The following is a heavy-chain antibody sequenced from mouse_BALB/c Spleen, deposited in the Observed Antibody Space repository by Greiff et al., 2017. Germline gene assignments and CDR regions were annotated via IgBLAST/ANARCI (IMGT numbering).Heavy chain of an antibody. V-gene: IGHV5-6*01. CDR2: ISSGGSYT. Sequence: EVQVVESGGDLVKPGGSLKLSCAASGFTFSSYGMSWVRQTPDKRLEWVATISSGGSYTYYPDSVKGRFTISRDNAKNTLYLQMSSLKSEDTAMYYCARQGGNSEGYYFDYWGQGTTLTVSS. J-gene: IGHJ2*01. CDR3: ARQGGNSEGYYFDY. D-gene: IGHD2-1*01. CDR1: GFTFSSYG.